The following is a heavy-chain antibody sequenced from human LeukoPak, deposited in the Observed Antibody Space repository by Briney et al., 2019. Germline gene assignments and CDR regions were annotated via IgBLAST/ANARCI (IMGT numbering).Heavy chain of an antibody. D-gene: IGHD2-15*01. V-gene: IGHV3-23*01. J-gene: IGHJ4*02. CDR3: AKAQGDCSGGSCYSSDDS. Sequence: PGGSLRLSCAASGFTFSSYWMHWVRQAPGKGLEWVSGISGSGGSTYYADSVKGRFTISRDNSKNTLFLQMNSLRAEDTAVFYCAKAQGDCSGGSCYSSDDSWGQGTLVTVSS. CDR2: ISGSGGST. CDR1: GFTFSSYW.